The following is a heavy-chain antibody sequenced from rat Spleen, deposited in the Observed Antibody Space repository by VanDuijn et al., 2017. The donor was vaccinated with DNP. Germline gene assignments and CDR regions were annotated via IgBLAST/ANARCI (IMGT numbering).Heavy chain of an antibody. D-gene: IGHD1-9*01. V-gene: IGHV5-20*01. CDR2: ISYDGGTT. CDR3: AKVRTTGIPGFAY. Sequence: EVQLVESGGGLVQPGRSLKLSCAASGFTFSDYNLAWVRQAPTEGLECVAYISYDGGTTYYPDSVKGRFTISRDNAENTVYLQMNSLRSEDTATYYCAKVRTTGIPGFAYWGQGTLVTVSS. CDR1: GFTFSDYN. J-gene: IGHJ3*01.